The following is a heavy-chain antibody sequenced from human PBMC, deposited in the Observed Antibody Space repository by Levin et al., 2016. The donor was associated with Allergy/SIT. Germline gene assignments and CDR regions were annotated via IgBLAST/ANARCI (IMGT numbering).Heavy chain of an antibody. CDR1: GGSISSDSHY. V-gene: IGHV4-31*03. J-gene: IGHJ4*02. CDR3: ARDDGYSFDC. CDR2: IYYSGGT. Sequence: SETLSLTCTVSGGSISSDSHYWSWIRQHPGKGLEWIGYIYYSGGTYYNPSLKSRVSISMDTSKNQFSLKLTSVTAADTAVYYCARDDGYSFDCWGQGTLVTVSS.